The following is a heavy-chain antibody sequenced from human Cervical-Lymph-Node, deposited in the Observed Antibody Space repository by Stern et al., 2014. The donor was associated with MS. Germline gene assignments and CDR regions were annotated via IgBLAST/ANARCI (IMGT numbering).Heavy chain of an antibody. CDR3: ARHVQGFDY. J-gene: IGHJ4*02. Sequence: MQLAQSGAEVKKPGESLKISCKLSGYSFTIYYIASVRQMPGKGLEWMGVIYPYDFDTTSSPSFQGQVAISADKSITTAYLQWSSLRASDTAMYYCARHVQGFDYWGQGTLVTVSS. CDR2: IYPYDFDT. V-gene: IGHV5-51*01. CDR1: GYSFTIYY.